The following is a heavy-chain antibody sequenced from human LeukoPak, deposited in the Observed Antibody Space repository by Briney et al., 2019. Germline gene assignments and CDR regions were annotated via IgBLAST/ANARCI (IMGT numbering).Heavy chain of an antibody. CDR1: GFPFSTYS. CDR3: ASFPWDLRPT. D-gene: IGHD1-26*01. V-gene: IGHV3-48*01. J-gene: IGHJ4*02. CDR2: ITSTSDTI. Sequence: GGSLRLSCITSGFPFSTYSMNWVRQAPGKGLEWLSYITSTSDTIYYADSVKGRFTISRDNAKNSLYLQMNSLRAEDTAVYYCASFPWDLRPTWGQGTLVSVAS.